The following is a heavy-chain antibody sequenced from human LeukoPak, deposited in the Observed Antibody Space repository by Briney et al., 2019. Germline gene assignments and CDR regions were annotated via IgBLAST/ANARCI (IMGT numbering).Heavy chain of an antibody. D-gene: IGHD1-26*01. CDR3: ATPYSGGYHGLDI. Sequence: SETLSLTCTVSGGSISSSTYYWGWIRQPPGKGLEWIGSIYYSGSTYYNPSLKSRVTISVDTSKNQFSLRLNSVTAADTAVYYCATPYSGGYHGLDIWGQGTMVTVSS. CDR2: IYYSGST. CDR1: GGSISSSTYY. J-gene: IGHJ3*02. V-gene: IGHV4-39*01.